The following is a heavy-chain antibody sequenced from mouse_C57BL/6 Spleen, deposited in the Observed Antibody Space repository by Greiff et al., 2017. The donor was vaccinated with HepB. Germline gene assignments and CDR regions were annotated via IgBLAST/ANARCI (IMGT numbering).Heavy chain of an antibody. CDR3: ARNPSITTVVAKGDFDV. V-gene: IGHV2-2*01. D-gene: IGHD1-1*01. Sequence: QVQLKQSGPGLVQPSQSLSITCTVSGFSLTSYGVHWVRQSPGKGLEWLGVIWSGGSTDYNAAFISRLSISKVNSKSQVFFKMNSLQADDTAIYYCARNPSITTVVAKGDFDVWGTGTTVTVSS. J-gene: IGHJ1*03. CDR2: IWSGGST. CDR1: GFSLTSYG.